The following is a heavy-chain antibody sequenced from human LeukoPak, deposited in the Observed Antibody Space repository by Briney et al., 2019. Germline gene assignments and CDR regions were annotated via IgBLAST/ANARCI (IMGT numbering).Heavy chain of an antibody. D-gene: IGHD5-18*01. V-gene: IGHV3-21*01. CDR3: ASLDSYGFPYFDY. J-gene: IGHJ4*02. CDR2: ISSSSSYI. Sequence: KPGGSLRLSCAASGFTFSSYSMNWVRQAPGKGLEWVSSISSSSSYIYYADSVKGRFTISRDNAKNSLYLQMNSLRAEDTAVYYCASLDSYGFPYFDYWGQGTLVTVSS. CDR1: GFTFSSYS.